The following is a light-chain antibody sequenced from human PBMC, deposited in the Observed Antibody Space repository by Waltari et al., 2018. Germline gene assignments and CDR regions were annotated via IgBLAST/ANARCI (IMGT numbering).Light chain of an antibody. V-gene: IGKV3-11*01. CDR1: QSVGSY. CDR3: QQRTNWRSVT. CDR2: DAS. J-gene: IGKJ4*01. Sequence: EIALTQSPATLSLSPGERATLSCRASQSVGSYLAWYQQKLGQAPRLLIYDASNRATGIPARFSGSGSGTDFTLTISSLEPEDFALYYCQQRTNWRSVTFGGGTKVEIK.